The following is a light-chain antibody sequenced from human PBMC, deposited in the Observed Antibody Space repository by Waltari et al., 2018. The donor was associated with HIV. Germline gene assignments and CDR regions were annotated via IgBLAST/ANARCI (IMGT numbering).Light chain of an antibody. J-gene: IGLJ3*02. Sequence: QSALTQPASVSGNPAQSVTITCTGPDIDIGNYNLLSSFQQHPCKAPKLLIYVFAKRPSGVSSRFSGSKSGYFASLTISGLLTEDESSYYCLTYVSKTSTWQFGGGTYLTV. CDR1: DIDIGNYNL. V-gene: IGLV2-23*02. CDR2: VFA. CDR3: LTYVSKTSTWQ.